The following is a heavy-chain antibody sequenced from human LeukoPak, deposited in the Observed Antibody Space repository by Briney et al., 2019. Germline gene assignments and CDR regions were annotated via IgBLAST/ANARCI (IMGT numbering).Heavy chain of an antibody. CDR1: GFTFSSYE. J-gene: IGHJ5*02. Sequence: PGGSLRLSCAASGFTFSSYEMNWVRQAPGKGLEWVSFISSSGSSIYYADSVKGRFPTSRDNAKNSLYLQMNSLRAEDTAVYYCATGYSSGWYENSGPWGQGTLVTVSS. CDR2: ISSSGSSI. CDR3: ATGYSSGWYENSGP. D-gene: IGHD6-19*01. V-gene: IGHV3-48*03.